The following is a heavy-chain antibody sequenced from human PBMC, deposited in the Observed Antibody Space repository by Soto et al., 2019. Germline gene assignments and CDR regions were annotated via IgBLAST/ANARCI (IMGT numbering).Heavy chain of an antibody. V-gene: IGHV4-59*12. CDR3: ARGLNYYGSGGYYNPTRLYYYYGMDV. Sequence: SETLSLTCTVSGGSISSYYWSWIRQPPGKGLEWIGYIYYSGSTNYNPSLKSRVTISVDTSKNQFSLKLSSVTAADTAVYYCARGLNYYGSGGYYNPTRLYYYYGMDVWGQGTTVTVSS. D-gene: IGHD3-10*01. CDR1: GGSISSYY. J-gene: IGHJ6*02. CDR2: IYYSGST.